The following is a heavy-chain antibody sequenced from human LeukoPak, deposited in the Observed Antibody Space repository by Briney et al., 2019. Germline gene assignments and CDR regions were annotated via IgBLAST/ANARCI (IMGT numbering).Heavy chain of an antibody. D-gene: IGHD6-13*01. CDR1: GFTFDDYA. V-gene: IGHV3-9*03. Sequence: QAGGSLRLSCAASGFTFDDYAMHWVRQAPGKGLEWVSGISWNSGSIGYADSVKGRFTISRDNAKNSLYLQMNSLRAEDMALYYCAKGGSSSWYYYFDYWGQGTLVTVSS. CDR3: AKGGSSSWYYYFDY. CDR2: ISWNSGSI. J-gene: IGHJ4*02.